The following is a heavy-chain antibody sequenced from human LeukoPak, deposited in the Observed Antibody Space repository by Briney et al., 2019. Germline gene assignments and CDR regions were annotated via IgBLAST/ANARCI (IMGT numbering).Heavy chain of an antibody. CDR2: INPNSGGT. Sequence: ASVKVSCKASGYTFTGYYMHWVRQAPGQGLEWMGWINPNSGGTNYAQKFQGRVTMTRDTSISTAYMELSRLRSDDTAVYYCARDKHVGSYTDDYWGQGTLVTVSS. J-gene: IGHJ4*02. D-gene: IGHD1-26*01. CDR1: GYTFTGYY. V-gene: IGHV1-2*02. CDR3: ARDKHVGSYTDDY.